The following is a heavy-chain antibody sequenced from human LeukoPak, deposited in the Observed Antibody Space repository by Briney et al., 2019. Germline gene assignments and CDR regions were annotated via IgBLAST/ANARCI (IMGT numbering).Heavy chain of an antibody. J-gene: IGHJ4*02. Sequence: GSLRLSCAASGFTFSNYWMSWVRQAPGKGLEWIGYIYYSGSTNYNPSLKSRVTISVDTSKNQFSLKLSSVTAADSAVYYCARYVAASFDYWGQGTLVTVSS. CDR3: ARYVAASFDY. CDR1: GFTFSNYW. D-gene: IGHD2-15*01. V-gene: IGHV4-59*12. CDR2: IYYSGST.